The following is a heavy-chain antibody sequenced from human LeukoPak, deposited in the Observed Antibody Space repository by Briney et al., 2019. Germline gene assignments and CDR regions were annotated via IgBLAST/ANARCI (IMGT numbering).Heavy chain of an antibody. CDR2: INPNSGGT. CDR3: AGDYRGYYWGIDY. J-gene: IGHJ4*02. CDR1: GYTFTGYY. V-gene: IGHV1-2*06. D-gene: IGHD3-22*01. Sequence: GASVKVSCKASGYTFTGYYMHWVRQAPGQGLEWMGRINPNSGGTNYAQKFQGRVTTTRDTSISTAYMELSRLRSDDTAVYYCAGDYRGYYWGIDYWGQGTLVTVSS.